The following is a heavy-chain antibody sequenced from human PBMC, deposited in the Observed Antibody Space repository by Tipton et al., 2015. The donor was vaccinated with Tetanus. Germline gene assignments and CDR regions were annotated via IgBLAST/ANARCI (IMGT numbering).Heavy chain of an antibody. D-gene: IGHD2-15*01. CDR1: GFIFSSYG. V-gene: IGHV3-33*01. J-gene: IGHJ4*02. CDR3: AREADCSGVRCFSGDFDN. Sequence: SLRLSCAASGFIFSSYGIHWVRQAPGKGLEWVAVSWYDGTDKYYADSVKGRFTISRDNSKNPLYLPMNSLRAGDTAVYYCAREADCSGVRCFSGDFDNGGQGTQVTVSS. CDR2: SWYDGTDK.